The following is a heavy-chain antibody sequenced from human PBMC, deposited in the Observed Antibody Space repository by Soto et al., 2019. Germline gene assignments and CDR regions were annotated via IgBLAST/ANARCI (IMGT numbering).Heavy chain of an antibody. V-gene: IGHV3-7*03. Sequence: GSLRLSGAASGFDFSVYCMSWVRQGPGKGPEWVANIKFDGSEKQYVDSVKGRFTISRDNARNSVFLQMNSLRAGDTAVYYCVKDGGYCSSATCYSPRNHYFDAWGQGTLVTVSS. CDR2: IKFDGSEK. J-gene: IGHJ5*02. D-gene: IGHD2-2*01. CDR1: GFDFSVYC. CDR3: VKDGGYCSSATCYSPRNHYFDA.